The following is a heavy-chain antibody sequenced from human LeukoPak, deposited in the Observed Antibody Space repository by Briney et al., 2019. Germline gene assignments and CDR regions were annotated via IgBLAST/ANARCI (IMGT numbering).Heavy chain of an antibody. Sequence: PSETLSLTCTVSGGSISRYYWSWIRQPPGKGLEWIGYISDSGSTNYNPSLGSRITISIDASKNQFSLKLSSVTAADTAVYYCARGSSGSNWFDPWGQGTLVTVSS. V-gene: IGHV4-59*12. CDR1: GGSISRYY. J-gene: IGHJ5*02. CDR3: ARGSSGSNWFDP. D-gene: IGHD6-19*01. CDR2: ISDSGST.